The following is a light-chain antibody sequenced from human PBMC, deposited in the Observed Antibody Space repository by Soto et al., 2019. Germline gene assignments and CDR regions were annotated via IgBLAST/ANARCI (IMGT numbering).Light chain of an antibody. CDR3: QQYNNWPPLYT. CDR2: GAS. CDR1: QSVSSN. Sequence: EIVMTQSQATLSVYPGERATLSCRASQSVSSNLAWYQQKPGQAPRLLIYGASTRATGIPARFSGSGSGTEFTLTISSLQSEDFAVFYWQQYNNWPPLYTFGQGTKLEIK. J-gene: IGKJ2*01. V-gene: IGKV3-15*01.